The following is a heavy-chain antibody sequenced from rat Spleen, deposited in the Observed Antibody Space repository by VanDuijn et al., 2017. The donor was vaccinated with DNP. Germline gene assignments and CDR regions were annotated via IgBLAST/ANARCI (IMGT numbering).Heavy chain of an antibody. D-gene: IGHD1-11*01. CDR3: TRGGGPLVY. V-gene: IGHV2S12*01. CDR2: ISSGGST. Sequence: QVQLKESGPGLVQPSQTLSLTCTVSGFSLTSYGVSWVRQPPGKGLEWIAAISSGGSTYYNSALKSRLSISRDTSKSQVFLKMNSLQTEDTAIYFCTRGGGPLVYWGQGTLVTVSS. J-gene: IGHJ3*01. CDR1: GFSLTSYG.